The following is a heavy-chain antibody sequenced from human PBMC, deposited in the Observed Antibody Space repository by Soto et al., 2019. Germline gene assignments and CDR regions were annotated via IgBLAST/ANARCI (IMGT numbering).Heavy chain of an antibody. CDR2: ILYDGSNK. D-gene: IGHD6-13*01. J-gene: IGHJ6*02. Sequence: QVQLVESGGGVVQPGRSLRLSCAASGFTFSSYGMHWVRQTPGKGLEWVAVILYDGSNKHYADSVKGRFTISRDNSKNQLYLQMNSLRTDDTAVYYCAKGGSSSWLYGMDVWGQGTTVTVS. V-gene: IGHV3-30*18. CDR3: AKGGSSSWLYGMDV. CDR1: GFTFSSYG.